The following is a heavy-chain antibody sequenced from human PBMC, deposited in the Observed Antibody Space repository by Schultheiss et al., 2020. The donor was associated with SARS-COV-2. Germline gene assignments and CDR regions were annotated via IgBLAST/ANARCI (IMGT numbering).Heavy chain of an antibody. CDR3: ARVQGLQLTVDY. CDR1: GGSISSGGYY. D-gene: IGHD1-1*01. J-gene: IGHJ4*02. Sequence: SQTLSLTCTVSGGSISSGGYYWSWIRQHPGKGLEWIGNMYYSGSTYYNPSLKSRVSISVDTSKNQFSLKLSSVTAADTAVYYCARVQGLQLTVDYWGQGTLVTVSS. CDR2: MYYSGST. V-gene: IGHV4-31*03.